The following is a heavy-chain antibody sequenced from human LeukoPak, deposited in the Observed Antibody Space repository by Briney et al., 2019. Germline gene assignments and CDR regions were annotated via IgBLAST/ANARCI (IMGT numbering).Heavy chain of an antibody. Sequence: SESLSLTCAVYGASFSGYYWSWIRQPPGKGLEWHGEINHSGSTNYNPSLKARVTISVDTSKNQFSLKLSSVTAADTAVYYCARGVHYYGSGSYYKGRGLGYWGQGTLVTVSS. CDR3: ARGVHYYGSGSYYKGRGLGY. CDR1: GASFSGYY. D-gene: IGHD3-10*01. V-gene: IGHV4-34*01. CDR2: INHSGST. J-gene: IGHJ4*02.